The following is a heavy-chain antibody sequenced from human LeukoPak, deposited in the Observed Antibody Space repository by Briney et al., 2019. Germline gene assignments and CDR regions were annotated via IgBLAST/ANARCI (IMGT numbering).Heavy chain of an antibody. D-gene: IGHD3-9*01. CDR2: ISAYSGNT. CDR3: ARDPPPTYYDILTGSQHYYGMDV. CDR1: GYTFTSYG. V-gene: IGHV1-18*01. J-gene: IGHJ6*02. Sequence: GASVKVSCKASGYTFTSYGISWVRQAPGQGLEWMGWISAYSGNTNYAQKLQGRVTMTTDTSTSTAYMELRSLRSDDTAVYYCARDPPPTYYDILTGSQHYYGMDVWGQGTTVTVSS.